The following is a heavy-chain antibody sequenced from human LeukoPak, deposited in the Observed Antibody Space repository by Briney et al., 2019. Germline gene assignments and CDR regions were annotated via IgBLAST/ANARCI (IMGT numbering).Heavy chain of an antibody. J-gene: IGHJ4*02. CDR1: GFTFSSYG. Sequence: GGSLRLSCAASGFTFSSYGMHWVRQAPGKGLEWVAFIRYDGSNKYYADSVKGRFTISRDNSKNTLYLQMNSLRAEDTAVYYCAHARASGYSYGFDYWGQGTLATVSS. D-gene: IGHD5-18*01. CDR3: AHARASGYSYGFDY. V-gene: IGHV3-30*02. CDR2: IRYDGSNK.